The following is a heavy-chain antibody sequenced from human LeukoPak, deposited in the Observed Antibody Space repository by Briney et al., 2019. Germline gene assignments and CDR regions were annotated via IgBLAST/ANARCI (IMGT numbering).Heavy chain of an antibody. Sequence: PSETLSLTCTFSGGSISSYYWSWIRQPPGKGLDWIGYIYYSGSTNYNPSLKSRVTISVDTSKNQFSLKLSSVTAADTAVYYCARVSGWFGPWGQGTLVTVSS. V-gene: IGHV4-59*01. CDR2: IYYSGST. D-gene: IGHD3-10*01. J-gene: IGHJ5*02. CDR3: ARVSGWFGP. CDR1: GGSISSYY.